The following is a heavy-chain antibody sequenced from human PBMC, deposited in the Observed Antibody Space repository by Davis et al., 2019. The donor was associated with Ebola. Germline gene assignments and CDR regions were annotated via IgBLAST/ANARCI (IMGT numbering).Heavy chain of an antibody. CDR1: GGSISSGGYY. CDR2: IYYSGST. J-gene: IGHJ5*02. D-gene: IGHD3-3*01. Sequence: LRLSCTVSGGSISSGGYYWSWIRQHPGKGLEWIGYIYYSGSTYYNPSLKSRVTISADTSKNQFSLKLRSVTAADTAVYYCARQGWSGYSLRHWLDPWGRGTLVTVSS. CDR3: ARQGWSGYSLRHWLDP. V-gene: IGHV4-31*03.